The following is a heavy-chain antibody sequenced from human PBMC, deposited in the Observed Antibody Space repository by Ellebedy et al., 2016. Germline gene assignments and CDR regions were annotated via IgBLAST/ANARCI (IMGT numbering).Heavy chain of an antibody. J-gene: IGHJ4*02. D-gene: IGHD5-18*01. CDR2: VFYGGST. V-gene: IGHV4-59*02. CDR1: GGSVDTYY. CDR3: ARDVSLYSSSPSFDF. Sequence: SETLSLXXTVSGGSVDTYYWTWIRQSPGKGLEWIGYVFYGGSTKYNRSLRSRVTISLHTSRNQFSLRVTSVAAADTAVYYCARDVSLYSSSPSFDFWGQGILVTVSS.